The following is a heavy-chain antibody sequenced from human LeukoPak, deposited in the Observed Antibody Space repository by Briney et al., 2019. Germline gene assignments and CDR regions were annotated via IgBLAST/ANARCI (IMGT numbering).Heavy chain of an antibody. Sequence: GGSLRLSCAASGFTFSTYWMSWVRQAPGKGLEWVASIKQDGSEKYYVDSVKGRFTISRDNAKNSLYLQMNSLRAEDTAMYYCARDSAGNDYWGQGTLVTVSS. CDR3: ARDSAGNDY. CDR1: GFTFSTYW. J-gene: IGHJ4*02. V-gene: IGHV3-7*01. CDR2: IKQDGSEK. D-gene: IGHD6-13*01.